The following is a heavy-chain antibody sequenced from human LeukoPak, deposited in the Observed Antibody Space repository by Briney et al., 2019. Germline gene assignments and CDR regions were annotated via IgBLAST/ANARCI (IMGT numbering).Heavy chain of an antibody. V-gene: IGHV4-4*02. CDR3: ARGHEAGIAVENGFDY. Sequence: SETLSLTCAVSGGSISSSNWWSWVRQPPGKGLEWIGEIYHSGSTNYNPSLKSRVTISVDTSKNQFSLKLSSVTAADTAVYYCARGHEAGIAVENGFDYWGQGTLVTVSS. D-gene: IGHD6-19*01. CDR1: GGSISSSNW. J-gene: IGHJ4*02. CDR2: IYHSGST.